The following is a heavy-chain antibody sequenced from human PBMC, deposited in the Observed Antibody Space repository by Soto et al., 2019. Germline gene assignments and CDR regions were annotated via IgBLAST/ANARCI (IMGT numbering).Heavy chain of an antibody. CDR1: GDSVSSDSAA. J-gene: IGHJ4*02. CDR2: TYYRSKWYN. D-gene: IGHD4-4*01. V-gene: IGHV6-1*01. CDR3: AREWGRMTTVTTHLDY. Sequence: QVQLQQSGPGLVKPSQTLSLTCAISGDSVSSDSAAWNWIRQSPSRGLEWLGRTYYRSKWYNDYAVSVKSRIIINPDTSKNQFSLQLNSVTPEDTAVYFCAREWGRMTTVTTHLDYWGQGTLVTVSS.